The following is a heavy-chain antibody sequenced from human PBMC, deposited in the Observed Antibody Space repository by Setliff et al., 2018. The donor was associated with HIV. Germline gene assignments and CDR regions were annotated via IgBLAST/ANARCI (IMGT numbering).Heavy chain of an antibody. CDR3: AGRAYCSSTTCFDF. Sequence: GGSLRLSCAVSGFSVSNKYMTWVRQAPGKGLEWVSIIYSDDYTYYADSIKGRFTISRDSSKNTLYLQMTSLRAEDTAVYYCAGRAYCSSTTCFDFWGQGTLVTVSS. CDR2: IYSDDYT. CDR1: GFSVSNKY. V-gene: IGHV3-66*04. J-gene: IGHJ4*02. D-gene: IGHD2-2*01.